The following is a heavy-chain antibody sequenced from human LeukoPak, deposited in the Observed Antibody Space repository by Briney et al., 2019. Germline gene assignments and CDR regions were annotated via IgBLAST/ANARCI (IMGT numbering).Heavy chain of an antibody. CDR2: IRYDGSNK. Sequence: AGSLRLSCAAPGFMFSSFGSHCVRHAPGKGLEWVAFIRYDGSNKYYAGSVKGRFTISRDKSKNTLYLQMNSLRAEDTAVYYCAKGLGTIFDYWDQGTLVTVSS. D-gene: IGHD3-3*01. V-gene: IGHV3-30*02. CDR1: GFMFSSFG. J-gene: IGHJ4*02. CDR3: AKGLGTIFDY.